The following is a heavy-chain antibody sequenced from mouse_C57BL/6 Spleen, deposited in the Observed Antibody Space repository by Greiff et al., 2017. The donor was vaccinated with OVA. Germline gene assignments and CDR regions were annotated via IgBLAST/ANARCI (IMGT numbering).Heavy chain of an antibody. CDR1: GFTFTDYY. Sequence: DVHLVESGGGLVQPGGSLSLSCAASGFTFTDYYMSWVRQPPGKALEWLGFIRNKANGYTTEYSASVKGRFTISRDNSQSILYLQMNALRAEDSATYYCARSDDGYYVDYWGQGTTLTVSS. J-gene: IGHJ2*01. V-gene: IGHV7-3*01. D-gene: IGHD2-3*01. CDR3: ARSDDGYYVDY. CDR2: IRNKANGYTT.